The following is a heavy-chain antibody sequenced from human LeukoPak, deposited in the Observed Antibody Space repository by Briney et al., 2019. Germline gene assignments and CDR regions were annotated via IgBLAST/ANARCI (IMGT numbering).Heavy chain of an antibody. D-gene: IGHD3-3*01. CDR3: ARNGYYPYYYYMDV. J-gene: IGHJ6*03. CDR1: GYTFTGYY. Sequence: ASVKVSCKASGYTFTGYYMHWVRQAPGQGLEWMGWINPNSGGTNYAQKFQGRATMTRDTSISTAYMELSRLRSDDTAVYYCARNGYYPYYYYMDVWGKGTTVTVSS. CDR2: INPNSGGT. V-gene: IGHV1-2*02.